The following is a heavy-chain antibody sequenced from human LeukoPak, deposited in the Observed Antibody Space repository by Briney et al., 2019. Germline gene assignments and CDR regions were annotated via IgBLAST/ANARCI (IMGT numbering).Heavy chain of an antibody. J-gene: IGHJ1*01. D-gene: IGHD6-19*01. Sequence: GGSLRLSCAASGFTFSSYGMHWVRQAPGKGLEWVSYISSSSSTIYYADSVKGRFTISRDNAKNSLYLQMNSLRAEDTAVYYCAKGMRIAVAAAFQHWGQGTLVTVSS. CDR2: ISSSSSTI. CDR3: AKGMRIAVAAAFQH. CDR1: GFTFSSYG. V-gene: IGHV3-48*04.